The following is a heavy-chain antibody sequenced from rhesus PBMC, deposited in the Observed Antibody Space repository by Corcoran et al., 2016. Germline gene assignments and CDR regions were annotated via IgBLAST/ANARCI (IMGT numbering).Heavy chain of an antibody. J-gene: IGHJ4*01. Sequence: EVQLVQSGAEVKRPGESLKISCKTSGYSFTSYWISWVRQMPGKGLEWMGASDTRDSETRYSPSFQGQVTSSADKSISTAYLQWSSLKASDSATYYCAKGGSGYYYFDYWGQGVLVTVSS. D-gene: IGHD3-28*01. V-gene: IGHV5-2*01. CDR3: AKGGSGYYYFDY. CDR1: GYSFTSYW. CDR2: SDTRDSET.